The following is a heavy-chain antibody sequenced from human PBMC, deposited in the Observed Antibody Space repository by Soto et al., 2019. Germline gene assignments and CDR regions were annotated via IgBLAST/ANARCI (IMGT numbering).Heavy chain of an antibody. CDR2: IKQDGSEK. Sequence: EVQLVESGGGLVQPGGSLRLSCAASGFTFSSYWMSWVRQAPGKGLEWVANIKQDGSEKYYVDSVKGGFTISRDNAKNSLYLQMNILRAEDTAVDYCARGQWRRFDPWGQGTLVTVSS. CDR1: GFTFSSYW. J-gene: IGHJ5*02. D-gene: IGHD6-19*01. V-gene: IGHV3-7*04. CDR3: ARGQWRRFDP.